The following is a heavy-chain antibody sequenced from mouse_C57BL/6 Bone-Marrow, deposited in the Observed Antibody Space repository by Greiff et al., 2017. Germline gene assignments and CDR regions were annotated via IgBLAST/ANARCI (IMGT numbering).Heavy chain of an antibody. V-gene: IGHV1-15*01. CDR2: IYPDTGGT. D-gene: IGHD1-1*01. Sequence: QVQLQQSGAELVRPGASVTLSCKASGYTFTDYEMHWVKQTPVHGLEWLGAIYPDTGGTAYNQKFKGTAILTADKSSSTAYMELRSLTSEDCAVDYCTTTVFDYWGQGTTLTVSS. CDR1: GYTFTDYE. J-gene: IGHJ2*01. CDR3: TTTVFDY.